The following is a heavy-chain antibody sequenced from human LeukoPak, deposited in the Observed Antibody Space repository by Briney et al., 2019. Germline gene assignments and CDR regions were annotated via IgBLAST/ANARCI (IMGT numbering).Heavy chain of an antibody. J-gene: IGHJ4*02. CDR2: IYYSGST. Sequence: SGTLSHTCAVYGGSFSGYYWGWIRQPPGKGLEWIGSIYYSGSTYYNPSLKSRVTISVDTSKNQFSLKLSSVTAADTAVYYCARSSHYGDYIDYWGQGTLVTVSS. CDR1: GGSFSGYY. CDR3: ARSSHYGDYIDY. D-gene: IGHD4-17*01. V-gene: IGHV4-34*01.